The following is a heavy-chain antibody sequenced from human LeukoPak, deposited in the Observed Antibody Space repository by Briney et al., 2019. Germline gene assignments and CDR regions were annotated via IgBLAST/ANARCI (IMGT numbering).Heavy chain of an antibody. CDR2: MNPNSGNT. Sequence: ASVKVSCKASGYTFTSYDINWVRQATGQGREWMGWMNPNSGNTGYAQKFQGRVTMTRNTSISTAYMELSSLRSEDTAVYYCARGQPRRITFGGVIVMGYWGQGTLVTVSS. CDR1: GYTFTSYD. D-gene: IGHD3-16*02. V-gene: IGHV1-8*01. CDR3: ARGQPRRITFGGVIVMGY. J-gene: IGHJ4*02.